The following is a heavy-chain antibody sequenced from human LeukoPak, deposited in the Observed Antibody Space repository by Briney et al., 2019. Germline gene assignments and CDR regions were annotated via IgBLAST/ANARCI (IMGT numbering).Heavy chain of an antibody. V-gene: IGHV4-59*01. D-gene: IGHD6-13*01. CDR2: IHYTGST. CDR1: GGSISSYY. Sequence: SETLSLTCTVSGGSISSYYWSWIRQSPGKGLECIGYIHYTGSTNYNPSLKSRVTISQDRTRNQFSLKLSSVTAADTAVYYCARGSSRLGGTEWFDPWGQGTLVTVSS. J-gene: IGHJ5*02. CDR3: ARGSSRLGGTEWFDP.